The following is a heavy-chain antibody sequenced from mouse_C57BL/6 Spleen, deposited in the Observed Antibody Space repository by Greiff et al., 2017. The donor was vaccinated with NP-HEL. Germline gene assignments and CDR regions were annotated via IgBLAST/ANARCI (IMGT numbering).Heavy chain of an antibody. CDR3: ASSDYGLWYFDV. Sequence: VQRVESGAELARPGASVKMSCKASGYTFTSYTMHWVKQRPGQGLEWIGYINPSSGYTKYNQKFKDKATLTADKSSSTAYMQLSSLTSEDSAVYYCASSDYGLWYFDVWGTGTTVTVSS. CDR2: INPSSGYT. J-gene: IGHJ1*03. V-gene: IGHV1-4*01. CDR1: GYTFTSYT. D-gene: IGHD1-1*01.